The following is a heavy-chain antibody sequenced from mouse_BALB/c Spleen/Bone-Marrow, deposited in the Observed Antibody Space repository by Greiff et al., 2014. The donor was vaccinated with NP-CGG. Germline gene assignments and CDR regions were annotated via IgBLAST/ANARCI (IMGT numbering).Heavy chain of an antibody. V-gene: IGHV1-69*02. Sequence: QVQLKQSGAELVKPWASVKLSCKASGYTFTSYWMRWVKQRPGQGLEWIGEIDPSDSYTNYNQKFKGKATLTVDKSSRTAYMQLSSLTSEDSAVYFCARWLLRYYAMDDWGQGTSVTVSS. J-gene: IGHJ4*01. CDR1: GYTFTSYW. CDR3: ARWLLRYYAMDD. CDR2: IDPSDSYT. D-gene: IGHD2-3*01.